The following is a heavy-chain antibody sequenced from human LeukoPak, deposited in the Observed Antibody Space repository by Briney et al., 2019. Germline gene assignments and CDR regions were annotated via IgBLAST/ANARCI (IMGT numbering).Heavy chain of an antibody. CDR3: AKDPIYYAPAAPYYFDY. J-gene: IGHJ4*02. CDR2: ISCGGVNI. CDR1: GFSFINYA. V-gene: IGHV3-23*01. D-gene: IGHD2-2*01. Sequence: GGSLRLSCAASGFSFINYAMSWVRPAPGKGLEWVSVISCGGVNIIYAESVKGRFTISRHHSKNTVYQQMNSLRAEDTSVYYCAKDPIYYAPAAPYYFDYWGQGSLVTVCS.